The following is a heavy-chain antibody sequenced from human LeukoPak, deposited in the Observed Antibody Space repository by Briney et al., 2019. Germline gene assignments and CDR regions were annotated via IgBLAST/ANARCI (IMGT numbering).Heavy chain of an antibody. V-gene: IGHV1-8*03. CDR3: ARGLRDIVVVPAHYYFGY. J-gene: IGHJ4*02. Sequence: ASVKVPCKASGYTFTSYDINWVRQATGQGLEWMGWMNPNSGNTGYAQKFQGRVTITRNTSISTAYMELSSLRSEDTAVYYCARGLRDIVVVPAHYYFGYWGQETLVTVSS. D-gene: IGHD2-2*01. CDR2: MNPNSGNT. CDR1: GYTFTSYD.